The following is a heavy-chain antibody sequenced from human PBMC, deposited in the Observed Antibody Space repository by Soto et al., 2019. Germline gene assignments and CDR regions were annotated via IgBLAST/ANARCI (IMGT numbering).Heavy chain of an antibody. V-gene: IGHV3-23*01. CDR2: ISVDGTT. CDR1: GLTLRSYA. D-gene: IGHD1-1*01. J-gene: IGHJ4*02. CDR3: ASKVPRSHLDY. Sequence: GGSLRLSCAASGLTLRSYAMTWVRQAPGKGLEWVSAISVDGTTHYADSVKGRFTISRDDSKNTLYLQMNRLRVEDTAVYYCASKVPRSHLDYWGQGTLVTVSS.